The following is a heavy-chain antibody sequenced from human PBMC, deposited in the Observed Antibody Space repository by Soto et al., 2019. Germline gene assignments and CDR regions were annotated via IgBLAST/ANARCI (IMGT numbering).Heavy chain of an antibody. CDR1: GGTFSKDA. CDR2: LIPVFGSP. J-gene: IGHJ6*02. CDR3: TRVLAYTFDPGNTRCYAMDV. D-gene: IGHD6-13*01. V-gene: IGHV1-69*01. Sequence: QVQLVQSGAEVKKPGSSVTVSCKTSGGTFSKDAINWVRQAPGQGLEWMGLLIPVFGSPIYAQKFQGRIRITAYESTSTAFMYVCSPRSAETAVYYCTRVLAYTFDPGNTRCYAMDVWGQGTTVSVSS.